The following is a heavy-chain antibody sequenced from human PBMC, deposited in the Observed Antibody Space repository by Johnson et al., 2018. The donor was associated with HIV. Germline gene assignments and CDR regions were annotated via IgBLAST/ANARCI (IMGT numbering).Heavy chain of an antibody. J-gene: IGHJ3*01. CDR3: ARENWGAFDL. CDR1: RFTFSAYP. V-gene: IGHV3-64*07. Sequence: VQLVESGGGLVQPGGSLRLSCAASRFTFSAYPMHWVRQAPGKGLEYVSAISSNGGKTYYADSVKGRFTIARDNSKNTLYLQMGSLRAGDTAVYYCARENWGAFDLWGQGTMVTVSS. D-gene: IGHD7-27*01. CDR2: ISSNGGKT.